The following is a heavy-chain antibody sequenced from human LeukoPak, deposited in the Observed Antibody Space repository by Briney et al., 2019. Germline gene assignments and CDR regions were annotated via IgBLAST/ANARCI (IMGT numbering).Heavy chain of an antibody. J-gene: IGHJ5*02. CDR2: IYYRGST. D-gene: IGHD6-13*01. Sequence: LGTLSLTCTVSGVSISSISYYWGWIRQPPGKGLEGMGSIYYRGSTYYNPSLKSRVTISVDTSKNQFSLKLSSVTAADTAVYYCARPVTSSWFLGVHCFAPCGQGNLVPVSS. V-gene: IGHV4-39*01. CDR3: ARPVTSSWFLGVHCFAP. CDR1: GVSISSISYY.